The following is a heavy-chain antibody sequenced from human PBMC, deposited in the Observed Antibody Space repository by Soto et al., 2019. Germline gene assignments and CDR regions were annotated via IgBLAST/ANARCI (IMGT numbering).Heavy chain of an antibody. J-gene: IGHJ5*02. V-gene: IGHV4-4*02. CDR3: AWFIAATREDWFDP. Sequence: SETLSLTCAVSGGSISSSNWWSWVRQPPGKGLEWIGEIYRSGSTNYNPSLKSRVTISVDKSKNQFSLKLSSVTAADTAVYYWAWFIAATREDWFDPWGQGTLVTVSS. D-gene: IGHD5-12*01. CDR2: IYRSGST. CDR1: GGSISSSNW.